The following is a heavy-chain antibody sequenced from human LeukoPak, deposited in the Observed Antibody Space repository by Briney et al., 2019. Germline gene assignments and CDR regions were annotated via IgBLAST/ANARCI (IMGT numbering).Heavy chain of an antibody. V-gene: IGHV3-30*02. Sequence: GGSLRLSCAAPGFTFSTYGMHSVRQAPGKGLEWVSLIRYDGGNKYYADSVKGRFTISRDNSKNTLYLQMNSLSAEDTAVYYCVKDPCGDYLRYFEYWGQGTLVTVSS. D-gene: IGHD4-17*01. CDR3: VKDPCGDYLRYFEY. J-gene: IGHJ4*02. CDR2: IRYDGGNK. CDR1: GFTFSTYG.